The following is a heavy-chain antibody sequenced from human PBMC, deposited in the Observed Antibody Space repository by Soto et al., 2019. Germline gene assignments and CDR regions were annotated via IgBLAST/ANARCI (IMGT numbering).Heavy chain of an antibody. CDR1: GGSISSGGYY. CDR3: ARDLHTDDFWSGSHYYYYGMDV. CDR2: IYYSGST. V-gene: IGHV4-31*03. Sequence: QVQLQESGPGLVKPSQTLSLTCTVSGGSISSGGYYWSWIRQHPGKGLEWIGYIYYSGSTYYNPSLKSRVTISVDTSKNQFSLKLSSVTAADTAVYYCARDLHTDDFWSGSHYYYYGMDVWGQGTTVTVSS. J-gene: IGHJ6*02. D-gene: IGHD3-3*01.